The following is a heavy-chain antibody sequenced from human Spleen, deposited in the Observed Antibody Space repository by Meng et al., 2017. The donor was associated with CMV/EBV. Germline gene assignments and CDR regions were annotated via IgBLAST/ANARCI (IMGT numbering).Heavy chain of an antibody. J-gene: IGHJ4*02. CDR1: GFTVSSNY. CDR2: IYSGGST. D-gene: IGHD4-23*01. Sequence: GESLKISCAAPGFTVSSNYMSWVRQAPGKGLEWVSVIYSGGSTYYADSVRGRFTISRDNSKNTLYLQMNSLKTEDTAVYYCARAYSPYGGNSRDFDYWGQGTLVTVSS. V-gene: IGHV3-66*02. CDR3: ARAYSPYGGNSRDFDY.